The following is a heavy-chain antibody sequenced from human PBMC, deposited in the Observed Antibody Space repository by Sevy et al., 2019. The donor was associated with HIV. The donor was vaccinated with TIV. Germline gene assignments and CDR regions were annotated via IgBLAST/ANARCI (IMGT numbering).Heavy chain of an antibody. CDR2: ISSSGSTI. CDR3: AREGPFDSSGQPLDY. D-gene: IGHD3-22*01. CDR1: GFTFSDYY. V-gene: IGHV3-11*01. Sequence: GGCLRLSCAASGFTFSDYYMSWIRQAPGKGLEWVSYISSSGSTIYYADSVKGRFTISRYNAKNSLYLQINSLRAEDTAVYYCAREGPFDSSGQPLDYWGQGTLVGVSS. J-gene: IGHJ4*02.